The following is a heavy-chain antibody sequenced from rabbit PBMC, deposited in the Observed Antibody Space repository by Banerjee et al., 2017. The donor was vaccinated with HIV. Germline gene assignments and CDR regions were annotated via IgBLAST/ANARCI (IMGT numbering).Heavy chain of an antibody. CDR2: INTISGDT. V-gene: IGHV1S40*01. CDR1: GFSFSNGYV. Sequence: QSLEESGGDLVKPEGSLTLTCTASGFSFSNGYVMCWVRQAPGKGLEWIACINTISGDTVYATWAKGRFTISRTSSTTVTLQMTSLTAADTATYFCARESNGGYYGMDLWGQGTLVTVS. CDR3: ARESNGGYYGMDL. J-gene: IGHJ6*01. D-gene: IGHD2-1*01.